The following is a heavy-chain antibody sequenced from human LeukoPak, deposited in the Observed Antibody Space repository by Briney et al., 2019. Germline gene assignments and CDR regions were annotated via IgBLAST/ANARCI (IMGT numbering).Heavy chain of an antibody. CDR3: ATRADPTRYCSGGSCYSGPYYYMDV. Sequence: GESLKISCKGSGYSFTSYWIGWVRQMPGKGLEWMGIIYPGGSDTRYSPSFQGQVTISADKSISTAYLQWSSLKASDTAMYYCATRADPTRYCSGGSCYSGPYYYMDVWGKGTTVTVSS. V-gene: IGHV5-51*01. J-gene: IGHJ6*03. D-gene: IGHD2-15*01. CDR1: GYSFTSYW. CDR2: IYPGGSDT.